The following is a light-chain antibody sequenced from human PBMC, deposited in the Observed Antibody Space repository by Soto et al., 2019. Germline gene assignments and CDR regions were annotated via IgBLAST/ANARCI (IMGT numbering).Light chain of an antibody. CDR2: DAS. J-gene: IGKJ1*01. CDR1: QSISSW. Sequence: DIQMTQYPSNLSSSVGDRVTITCRASQSISSWLAWYQQKPGKAPKLLIYDASSLESGVPSRFSGSGSGTEFTLTISSMQPDDFATYYCQQYNSYSTFGQGTKVDIK. CDR3: QQYNSYST. V-gene: IGKV1-5*01.